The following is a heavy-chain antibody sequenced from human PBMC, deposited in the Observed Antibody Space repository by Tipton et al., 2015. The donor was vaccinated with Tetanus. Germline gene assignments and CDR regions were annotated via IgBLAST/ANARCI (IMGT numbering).Heavy chain of an antibody. CDR1: GFTFDKYA. CDR2: ISGLGRTT. J-gene: IGHJ5*02. Sequence: LSCTASGFTFDKYAMNWVRQAPGKGLEWVSGISGLGRTTDYADSVKGRFTVSRDNSKNTVFLQMNSLTLEDTAVYYCARAPGLLIDLWGQGTLVSVSS. CDR3: ARAPGLLIDL. D-gene: IGHD3-10*01. V-gene: IGHV3-23*01.